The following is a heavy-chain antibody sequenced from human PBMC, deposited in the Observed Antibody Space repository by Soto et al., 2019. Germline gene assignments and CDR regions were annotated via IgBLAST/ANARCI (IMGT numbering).Heavy chain of an antibody. J-gene: IGHJ4*02. CDR3: AVYLPGAGGVGY. CDR1: GGSISTYY. Sequence: SETLSLTCTVSGGSISTYYWIWIRQPPGKGLEWIGVFYNGGTTNYSPSLKSRVTISVDASKNQFSLKLNSVTAADTAVYYCAVYLPGAGGVGYWGQGTLVTVSS. V-gene: IGHV4-59*01. D-gene: IGHD6-19*01. CDR2: FYNGGTT.